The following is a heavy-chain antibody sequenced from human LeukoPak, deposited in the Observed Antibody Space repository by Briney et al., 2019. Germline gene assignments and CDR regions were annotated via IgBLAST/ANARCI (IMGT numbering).Heavy chain of an antibody. V-gene: IGHV3-74*01. D-gene: IGHD5-18*01. CDR3: ARDVTAMVTGVALI. CDR2: INSDGRST. J-gene: IGHJ4*02. Sequence: PGGSLRLSCAASGFTFSSNWMHWVRQAPGKGLVWVSRINSDGRSTSYADSVKGRFTISRDNSKNTLYLQMNSLRAEDTAVYYCARDVTAMVTGVALIWGQGTLVTVSS. CDR1: GFTFSSNW.